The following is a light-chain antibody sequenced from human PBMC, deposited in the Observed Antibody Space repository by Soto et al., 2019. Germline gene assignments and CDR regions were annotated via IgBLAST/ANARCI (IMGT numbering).Light chain of an antibody. Sequence: DIQMTQSPSSLSASVGDRVTITCRASERITNYLNWYQQKPGRAPKLLIYSASSLQSGIPSRFSGSVSWTDFTDFPLTISSLQPEDFATYYWQQTYMIQLTFGQGTRLEIK. CDR2: SAS. V-gene: IGKV1-39*01. CDR1: ERITNY. J-gene: IGKJ5*01. CDR3: QQTYMIQLT.